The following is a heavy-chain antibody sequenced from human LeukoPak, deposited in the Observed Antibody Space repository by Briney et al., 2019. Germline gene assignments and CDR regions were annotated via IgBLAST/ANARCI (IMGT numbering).Heavy chain of an antibody. Sequence: GGSLRLSCAASGFTFSSYAMSWVRQAPGKGLEWVSGISGRGGSAYYAASVKGRFTISRDNPKNTLYLQMNSLRAEDTAVYYCAKSRAAAGPFDYWGQGTLVTVSS. CDR1: GFTFSSYA. D-gene: IGHD6-13*01. J-gene: IGHJ4*02. CDR3: AKSRAAAGPFDY. V-gene: IGHV3-23*01. CDR2: ISGRGGSA.